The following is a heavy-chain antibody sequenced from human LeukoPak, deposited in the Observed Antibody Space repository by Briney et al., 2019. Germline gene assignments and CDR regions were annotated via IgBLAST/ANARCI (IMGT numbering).Heavy chain of an antibody. CDR2: VSGSDGST. D-gene: IGHD2-2*01. V-gene: IGHV3-23*01. Sequence: PGGSLRLSCAASGFTFSDYAMTWVRQAPGKGLEWVSVVSGSDGSTYYADSVKGRFTISRDNSKNTLYLQMNSLRAEDSAVYYCAKEGCTSPICHCNYWGQGTLVTVSS. J-gene: IGHJ4*02. CDR3: AKEGCTSPICHCNY. CDR1: GFTFSDYA.